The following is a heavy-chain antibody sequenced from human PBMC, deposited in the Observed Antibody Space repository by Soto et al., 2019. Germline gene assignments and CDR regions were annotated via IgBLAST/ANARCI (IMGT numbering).Heavy chain of an antibody. CDR3: ARVSRVVSATNNWFDP. D-gene: IGHD2-15*01. J-gene: IGHJ5*01. V-gene: IGHV4-30-4*01. Sequence: SETLSLTCTVSGGSISSGDYYWSWIRQPPGKGLEWIGYIYYSGGTYSNPSLRGRVHISVDTSKNQFSLKLTSVTAADTAVYYCARVSRVVSATNNWFDPWGQGTLVPVSS. CDR2: IYYSGGT. CDR1: GGSISSGDYY.